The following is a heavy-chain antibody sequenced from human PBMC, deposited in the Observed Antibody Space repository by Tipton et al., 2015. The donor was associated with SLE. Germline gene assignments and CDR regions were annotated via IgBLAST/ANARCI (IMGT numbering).Heavy chain of an antibody. J-gene: IGHJ5*02. D-gene: IGHD6-6*01. CDR1: GYSISSGYY. CDR3: ASSKQLVGWFDP. CDR2: IYHSGST. V-gene: IGHV4-38-2*01. Sequence: TLSLTCAVSGYSISSGYYWGWIRQPPGKGLEWVGRIYHSGSTYYNPSLKSRVTISVDTSKNQFSLKLSSVTAADTAVYYCASSKQLVGWFDPWGQGTLVTVSS.